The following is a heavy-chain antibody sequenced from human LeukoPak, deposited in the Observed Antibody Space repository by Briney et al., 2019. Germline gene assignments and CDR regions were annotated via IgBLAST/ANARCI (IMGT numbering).Heavy chain of an antibody. CDR1: GGSLSTYY. CDR3: ARGNGDYDAFDY. Sequence: SETLSLTCSVSGGSLSTYYWTWTRQPPGKGLEWIGYIYYSGSTNYNPSLKSRVTISVDTPKNQFSLKLSSVTAADTAVYYCARGNGDYDAFDYWGQGTLVTVSS. J-gene: IGHJ4*02. V-gene: IGHV4-59*01. CDR2: IYYSGST. D-gene: IGHD4-17*01.